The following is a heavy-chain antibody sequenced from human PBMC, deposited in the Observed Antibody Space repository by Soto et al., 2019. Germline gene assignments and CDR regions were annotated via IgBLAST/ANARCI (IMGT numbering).Heavy chain of an antibody. CDR2: ISGSGGST. CDR3: AKDQAVTGGSQYYFDY. J-gene: IGHJ4*01. CDR1: GFTFSSYA. D-gene: IGHD1-26*01. V-gene: IGHV3-23*01. Sequence: EVQLLESGGGLVQPGGSLRLSCAASGFTFSSYAMSWVRQAPGKGLEWVSAISGSGGSTYYADSVKGRFTISRDNSKNTLYLQMNSLRAEDTAVYYCAKDQAVTGGSQYYFDYWGHGTLVTVSS.